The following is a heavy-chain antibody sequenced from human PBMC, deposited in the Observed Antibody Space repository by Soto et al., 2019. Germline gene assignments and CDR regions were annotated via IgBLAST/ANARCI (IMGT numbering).Heavy chain of an antibody. J-gene: IGHJ4*02. V-gene: IGHV3-73*02. D-gene: IGHD3-22*01. CDR3: VRAYENSNYYVDY. CDR2: ISIKPNNYAT. CDR1: GFTFHVST. Sequence: DAQVVESGGGLVQPGASLKLSCVGSGFTFHVSTMHWVRQASGKGLEWIGLISIKPNNYATVYAASVTGRFTISRDDSNNAAYLQMNSLKTEATAVYYCVRAYENSNYYVDYWCRGTLVTVSS.